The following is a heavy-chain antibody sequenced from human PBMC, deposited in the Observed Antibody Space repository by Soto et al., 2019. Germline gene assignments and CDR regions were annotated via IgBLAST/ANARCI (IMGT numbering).Heavy chain of an antibody. CDR3: ARPLSGRLVYDAFDI. V-gene: IGHV1-3*01. CDR2: INAGNGNT. J-gene: IGHJ3*02. Sequence: GPSVKVSCKASGYTFTSYAMHWVRQAPGQRLEWMGWINAGNGNTKYSQKFQGRVTITRDTSASTAYMELSSLRSEDTAVYYCARPLSGRLVYDAFDIWGQGTMVTVSS. CDR1: GYTFTSYA. D-gene: IGHD3-9*01.